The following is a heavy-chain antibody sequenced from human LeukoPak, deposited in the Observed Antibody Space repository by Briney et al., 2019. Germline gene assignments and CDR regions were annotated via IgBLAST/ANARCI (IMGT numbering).Heavy chain of an antibody. Sequence: PGGSLRLPCAASGFTFSSYEMNWVRQAPGKGLEWVSVIYSGGSTYYADSVKGRFTISRDNSKNTLYLQMNSLRAGDTAVYYCARDLGSAFDIWGQGTMVTVSS. CDR2: IYSGGST. CDR3: ARDLGSAFDI. J-gene: IGHJ3*02. V-gene: IGHV3-53*01. D-gene: IGHD3-16*01. CDR1: GFTFSSYE.